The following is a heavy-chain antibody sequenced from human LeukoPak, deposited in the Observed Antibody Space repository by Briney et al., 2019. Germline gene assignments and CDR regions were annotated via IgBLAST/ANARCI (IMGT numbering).Heavy chain of an antibody. CDR3: ATYGDFPYCFHY. Sequence: SETLSLTCAVTGXSVXXXXXWTWVRQPPGKXXXWIGEILYSGSTHYSPSLKSRVTISVDKSKNQFSLKLSSVTAADTAEYYCATYGDFPYCFHYWGQGTLVTVSS. CDR2: ILYSGST. V-gene: IGHV4-4*02. J-gene: IGHJ4*02. D-gene: IGHD2-21*02. CDR1: GXSVXXXXX.